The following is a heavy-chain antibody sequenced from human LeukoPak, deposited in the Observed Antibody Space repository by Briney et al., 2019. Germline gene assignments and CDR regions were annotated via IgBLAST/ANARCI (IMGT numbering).Heavy chain of an antibody. CDR1: GFTFSSYS. V-gene: IGHV3-48*04. Sequence: GGSLRLSCEASGFTFSSYSMSWVRQAPWKGLEWVSYISSSSITIYYADSVKGRFTISRDNAKNSLYLQMNSLRAEDTAVYYCARVQLLWFGEFQFGIHYWGQGTLVTVSS. J-gene: IGHJ4*02. CDR2: ISSSSITI. CDR3: ARVQLLWFGEFQFGIHY. D-gene: IGHD3-10*01.